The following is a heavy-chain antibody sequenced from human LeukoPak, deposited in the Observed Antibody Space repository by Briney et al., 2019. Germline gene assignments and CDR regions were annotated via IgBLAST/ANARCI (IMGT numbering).Heavy chain of an antibody. V-gene: IGHV4-34*01. D-gene: IGHD3-3*01. CDR3: ARKAIFGVVAGPRFDP. CDR1: GGSFSGYY. Sequence: SETLSLTCAVYGGSFSGYYWSWIRQPPGKGLEWIGEISHSGSTNYNPSLKSRVTISVDTSKNQFSLKLSSVTAADTAVYYCARKAIFGVVAGPRFDPWGQGTLVTVSS. J-gene: IGHJ5*02. CDR2: ISHSGST.